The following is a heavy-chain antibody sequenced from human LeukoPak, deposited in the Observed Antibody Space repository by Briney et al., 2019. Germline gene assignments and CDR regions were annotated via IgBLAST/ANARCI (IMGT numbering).Heavy chain of an antibody. D-gene: IGHD7-27*01. CDR1: GGSISSGTYY. CDR3: ARDAHWGPFMDV. CDR2: IYTSGST. J-gene: IGHJ6*03. Sequence: SETLSLTCTVSGGSISSGTYYWSWIRQPAGKGLEWIGRIYTSGSTNYNPSLKSRLTISVDTSKNQFPLKLSSVTAADTAVYYCARDAHWGPFMDVWGEGTTVTISS. V-gene: IGHV4-61*02.